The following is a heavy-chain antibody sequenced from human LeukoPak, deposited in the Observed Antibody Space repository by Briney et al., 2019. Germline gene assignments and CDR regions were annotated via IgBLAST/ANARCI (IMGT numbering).Heavy chain of an antibody. J-gene: IGHJ4*02. V-gene: IGHV3-23*01. CDR1: GFTFSTYA. Sequence: PGGSLRLSCAASGFTFSTYAISWVRQAPGKGLEWVSGVSGSGDNTYYADSVKGRFTVSRDNSKSTVYLQMNSLRVDDTAVYYCARDAGRHDYWGQGTLVTVSS. CDR2: VSGSGDNT. CDR3: ARDAGRHDY.